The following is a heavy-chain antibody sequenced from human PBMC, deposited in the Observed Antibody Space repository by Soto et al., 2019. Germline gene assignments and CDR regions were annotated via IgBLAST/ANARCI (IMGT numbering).Heavy chain of an antibody. CDR2: IYYSGST. CDR1: GGSISSYY. V-gene: IGHV4-59*01. Sequence: QVQLQESGPGLVKPSETLSLTCTVSGGSISSYYWSWIRQPPGKGLEWIGYIYYSGSTNYNPSLRSRVTRSVDTSKNQFSLKLSSVTAADTAVYYCARVLYSYGPYYFDYWGQGTLVTVSS. D-gene: IGHD5-18*01. J-gene: IGHJ4*02. CDR3: ARVLYSYGPYYFDY.